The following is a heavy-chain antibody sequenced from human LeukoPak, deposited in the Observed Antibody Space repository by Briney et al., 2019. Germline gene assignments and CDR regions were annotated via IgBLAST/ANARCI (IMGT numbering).Heavy chain of an antibody. V-gene: IGHV4-59*12. J-gene: IGHJ4*02. D-gene: IGHD3-10*01. CDR2: IYYTGST. CDR1: GGSISSYY. CDR3: ARLNPYGSDFDY. Sequence: PSETLSLTCTVSGGSISSYYWSWIRQPPGNGLEWIGYIYYTGSTNYNPSLKSRVTISVDTSKNQFSLKLSSVTAADTAVYYCARLNPYGSDFDYWGQGTLVTVSS.